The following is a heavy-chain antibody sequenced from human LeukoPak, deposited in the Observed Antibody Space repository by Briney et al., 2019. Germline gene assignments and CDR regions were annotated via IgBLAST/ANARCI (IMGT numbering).Heavy chain of an antibody. CDR3: ARPRGIVAGDAFDI. CDR1: GYTFTGYY. Sequence: SVKVSCKASGYTFTGYYMHWVRQAPGQGLEWMGRIIPIFGTANYAQKFQGRVTITTDESTSTAYMELSSLRSEDTAVYYCARPRGIVAGDAFDIWGQGTMVTVSS. V-gene: IGHV1-69*05. CDR2: IIPIFGTA. D-gene: IGHD6-25*01. J-gene: IGHJ3*02.